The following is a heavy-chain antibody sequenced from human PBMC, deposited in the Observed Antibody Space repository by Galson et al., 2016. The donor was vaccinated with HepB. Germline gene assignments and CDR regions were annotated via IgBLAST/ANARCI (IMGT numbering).Heavy chain of an antibody. CDR1: GFSVSNND. Sequence: SLRLSCAASGFSVSNNDASWVRQAPGKGLEWVSVSYSGGRTCYADSVKGRFTVSRDDSKNTLYLQMNSLRVEDTAVYYCAREGWRKGVCHLDGFDVWGQGTMVTVSS. J-gene: IGHJ3*01. CDR3: AREGWRKGVCHLDGFDV. V-gene: IGHV3-53*01. D-gene: IGHD2-8*01. CDR2: SYSGGRT.